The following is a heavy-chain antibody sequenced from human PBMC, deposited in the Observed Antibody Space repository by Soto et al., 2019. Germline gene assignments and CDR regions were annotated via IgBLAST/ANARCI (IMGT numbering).Heavy chain of an antibody. CDR2: IKSINHGGTT. Sequence: EVQLVESGGGLVKPGGSLRLSCAASGVNFVHLWMTWLRQAPGKGLEWVGRIKSINHGGTTDYAAPAKGRVTIARDDSKTTLYLQLNSLETEDTGVYYCTTVRPLTSVGVIATWAEGTMVTVSS. D-gene: IGHD3-16*02. CDR1: GVNFVHLW. CDR3: TTVRPLTSVGVIAT. J-gene: IGHJ3*01. V-gene: IGHV3-15*01.